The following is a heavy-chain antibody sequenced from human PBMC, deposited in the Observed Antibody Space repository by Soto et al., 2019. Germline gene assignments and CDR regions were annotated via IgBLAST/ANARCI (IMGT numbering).Heavy chain of an antibody. V-gene: IGHV4-39*01. D-gene: IGHD5-18*01. Sequence: SETLSLTSNGSGSSISSSRYYWGWLRQPPGKGLELIGSIYYSGSTYYNPSLKSRVTISVDTSKNQFSLKLSSVTAADTAVYYCARRDTAMVISAFDIWGQGTMVT. J-gene: IGHJ3*02. CDR3: ARRDTAMVISAFDI. CDR1: GSSISSSRYY. CDR2: IYYSGST.